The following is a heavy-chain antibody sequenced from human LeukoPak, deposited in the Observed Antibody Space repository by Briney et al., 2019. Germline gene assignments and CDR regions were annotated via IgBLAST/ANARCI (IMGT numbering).Heavy chain of an antibody. Sequence: SGPTLVNPTQTLTLTCTFSGFSLSTSGMRVSWIRQPPGKALEWPARIDWDDDKFYTPSLRTRLTISKETSKNQVVLTMTNMDPVDTATYYCARTPMGDYFDYWGQGTLVTVSS. CDR2: IDWDDDK. D-gene: IGHD1-26*01. CDR1: GFSLSTSGMR. CDR3: ARTPMGDYFDY. J-gene: IGHJ4*02. V-gene: IGHV2-70*04.